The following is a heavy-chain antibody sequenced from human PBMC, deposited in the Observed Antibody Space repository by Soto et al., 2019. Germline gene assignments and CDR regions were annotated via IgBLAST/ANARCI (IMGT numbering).Heavy chain of an antibody. D-gene: IGHD2-2*01. J-gene: IGHJ6*02. V-gene: IGHV1-24*01. CDR2: FDPEDGET. CDR3: ATSDIVVVPADSYGMDV. Sequence: ASLKVSCKVSGYTLTELSMHWVRQAPGKGLEWMGGFDPEDGETIYAQKFQGRVTMTEDTSTDTAYMELSSLRSEDTAVYYCATSDIVVVPADSYGMDVWGQGTTVTVYS. CDR1: GYTLTELS.